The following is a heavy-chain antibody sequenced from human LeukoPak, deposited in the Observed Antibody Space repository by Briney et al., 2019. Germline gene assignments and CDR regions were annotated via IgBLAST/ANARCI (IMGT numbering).Heavy chain of an antibody. CDR3: ARAYYDILTGYYPHWFDP. V-gene: IGHV4-61*01. Sequence: PTPTLSLTFPVFGPSVSTASYDSRCLRQPPWKGLEWPIYVYYSGSTNYNPSLKSRVTISVDTSKNQFSLKLSSVTAADTAVYYCARAYYDILTGYYPHWFDPWGQGTLVTVSS. CDR2: VYYSGST. D-gene: IGHD3-9*01. J-gene: IGHJ5*02. CDR1: GPSVSTASYD.